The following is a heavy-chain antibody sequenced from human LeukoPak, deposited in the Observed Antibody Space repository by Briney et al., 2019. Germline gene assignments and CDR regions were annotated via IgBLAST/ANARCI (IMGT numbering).Heavy chain of an antibody. D-gene: IGHD6-13*01. Sequence: PSETLSLTCTVSGGSISSYYWSWIRQPPGKGLEWIGYIYYSGSTNYNPSLKSRVTISVDTSKNQFSLKLSSVTAADTAVYHCARGYSSSWYYNWFNPWGQGTLVTVSS. CDR2: IYYSGST. V-gene: IGHV4-59*08. CDR1: GGSISSYY. J-gene: IGHJ5*02. CDR3: ARGYSSSWYYNWFNP.